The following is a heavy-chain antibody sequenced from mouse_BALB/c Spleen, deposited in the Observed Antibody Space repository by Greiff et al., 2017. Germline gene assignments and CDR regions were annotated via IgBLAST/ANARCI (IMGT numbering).Heavy chain of an antibody. CDR3: ARKGGRLRPYAMDY. CDR1: GFSLTSYG. Sequence: VQLQQSGPGLVQPSQSLSITCTVSGFSLTSYGVHWVRQSPGKGLEWLGVIWSGGSTDYNAAFISRLSISKDNSKSQVFFKMNSLQANDTAIYYCARKGGRLRPYAMDYWGQGTSVTVSS. V-gene: IGHV2-2*02. D-gene: IGHD2-4*01. CDR2: IWSGGST. J-gene: IGHJ4*01.